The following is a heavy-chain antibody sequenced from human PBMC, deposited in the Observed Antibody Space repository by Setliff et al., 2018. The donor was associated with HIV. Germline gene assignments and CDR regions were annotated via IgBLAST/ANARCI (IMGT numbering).Heavy chain of an antibody. Sequence: TLSLTCSVSGGSLISGGYYWSWIRQHPGKGLEWIGYVYYTGKTYYNPSLESRISMSVDTSKNQFSLKLTSVTAADTAVYYCARVRLTMIMMVDYFDLWGKGTPVTVSS. V-gene: IGHV4-31*03. J-gene: IGHJ6*04. D-gene: IGHD3-22*01. CDR3: ARVRLTMIMMVDYFDL. CDR2: VYYTGKT. CDR1: GGSLISGGYY.